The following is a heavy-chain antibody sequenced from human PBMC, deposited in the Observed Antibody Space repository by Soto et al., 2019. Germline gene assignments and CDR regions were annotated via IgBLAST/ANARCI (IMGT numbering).Heavy chain of an antibody. Sequence: QVQLVQSGAEVKKPGASVKVSCKASGYTFTSYVIRWVRQAPGQGLEWMGWISAYNGNTNYAQKLQGRVTMTTDTSTSTAYMELRSLRSDDTAVYYCARVMGATRSNYGMDVWGQGTLVTVSS. CDR2: ISAYNGNT. CDR1: GYTFTSYV. D-gene: IGHD1-26*01. V-gene: IGHV1-18*01. J-gene: IGHJ6*02. CDR3: ARVMGATRSNYGMDV.